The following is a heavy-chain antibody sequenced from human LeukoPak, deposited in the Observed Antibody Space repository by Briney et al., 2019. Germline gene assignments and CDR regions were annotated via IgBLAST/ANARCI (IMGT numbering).Heavy chain of an antibody. CDR3: ARHYGP. J-gene: IGHJ5*02. Sequence: SETLSLTCAVYGGSFSDYYWSWIRQPPGKGLEWIGSIYDSGSTYYNPSLKSRVTISVDTSKNQFSLKLNSVTAADTAVYYCARHYGPWGQGTLVTVSS. D-gene: IGHD3-16*01. CDR1: GGSFSDYY. CDR2: IYDSGST. V-gene: IGHV4-34*01.